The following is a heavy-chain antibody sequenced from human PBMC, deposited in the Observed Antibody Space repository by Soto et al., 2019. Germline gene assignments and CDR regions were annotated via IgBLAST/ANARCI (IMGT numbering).Heavy chain of an antibody. CDR2: ISSSSFSI. CDR3: ARNESSNIYGMDV. D-gene: IGHD6-6*01. CDR1: GFTFRSYS. J-gene: IGHJ6*02. Sequence: VGSLRLSCAASGFTFRSYSMNWVRQAPGKGLEWVSSISSSSFSINYADSVKGRFSISRDNAQNSLHLQMNNLRAEDTAVYYCARNESSNIYGMDVWGQGTTVTV. V-gene: IGHV3-21*01.